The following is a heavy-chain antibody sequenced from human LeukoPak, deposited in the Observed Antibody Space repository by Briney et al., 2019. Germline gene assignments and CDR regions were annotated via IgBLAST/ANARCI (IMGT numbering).Heavy chain of an antibody. CDR3: AKEGTAMASSYFDY. J-gene: IGHJ4*02. V-gene: IGHV3-30*18. Sequence: GRSLRLSCAASGFTFSSYGMQWVRQAPGKGLEWVAVISHDGTVQHYADSVKGRFTISRDNSDNTLSLQMNSLRDEDTAMYYCAKEGTAMASSYFDYWGQGTLITVSS. D-gene: IGHD5-18*01. CDR1: GFTFSSYG. CDR2: ISHDGTVQ.